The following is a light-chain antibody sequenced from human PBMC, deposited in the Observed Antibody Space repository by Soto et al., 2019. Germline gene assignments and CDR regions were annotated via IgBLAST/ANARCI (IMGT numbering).Light chain of an antibody. CDR1: ENIRNY. V-gene: IGKV1-39*01. Sequence: DIQMTQSPSSLSASVGDRVTISCRSSENIRNYLIWYRQKPGKAPELLMYVGSTLESGVPSRFSGSGLGTEFTLAIKSLQPEDLGVYYCQQSYIVPYTFGRGGSLDI. CDR3: QQSYIVPYT. CDR2: VGS. J-gene: IGKJ2*01.